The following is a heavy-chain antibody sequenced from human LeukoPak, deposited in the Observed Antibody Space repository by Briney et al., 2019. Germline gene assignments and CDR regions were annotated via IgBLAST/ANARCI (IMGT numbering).Heavy chain of an antibody. CDR3: CTGGSRFHY. D-gene: IGHD2-8*02. CDR2: IKQDGSEQ. V-gene: IGHV3-7*01. J-gene: IGHJ4*02. Sequence: GGSLRLSCAVAGISISNYWMSWVRQAPGKGPEWLANIKQDGSEQNYVGSVKGRFTISRDNAKNSLFLQMNSLRDEDTAVYYCCTGGSRFHYWGQGTLVTVSS. CDR1: GISISNYW.